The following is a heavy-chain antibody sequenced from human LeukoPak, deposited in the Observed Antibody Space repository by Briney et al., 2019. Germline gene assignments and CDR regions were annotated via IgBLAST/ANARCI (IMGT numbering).Heavy chain of an antibody. V-gene: IGHV4-38-2*01. Sequence: KSSETLSLTCAVYGGSFSGYYWGWIRQPPGKGLEWIGSIYHSGSTYYNPSLKSRVTISVDTSKNQFSLKLSSVTAADTAVYYCARLSGGKLVVPAAYYFDYWGQGTLVTVSS. D-gene: IGHD2-2*01. CDR2: IYHSGST. J-gene: IGHJ4*02. CDR3: ARLSGGKLVVPAAYYFDY. CDR1: GGSFSGYY.